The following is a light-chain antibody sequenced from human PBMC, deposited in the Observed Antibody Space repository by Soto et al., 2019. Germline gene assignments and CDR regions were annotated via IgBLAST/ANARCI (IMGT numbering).Light chain of an antibody. J-gene: IGLJ1*01. CDR3: CSYAGSSNFYV. V-gene: IGLV2-23*02. Sequence: QSVLTQPASVSGSPGQSITISCTGTSSDVGSYNLVSWYQQHPGKAPKLVIYEVSKRPSGVSNRFSGSKSGNTASLTISGLQAEDEADYYCCSYAGSSNFYVFGTGTKVTVL. CDR1: SSDVGSYNL. CDR2: EVS.